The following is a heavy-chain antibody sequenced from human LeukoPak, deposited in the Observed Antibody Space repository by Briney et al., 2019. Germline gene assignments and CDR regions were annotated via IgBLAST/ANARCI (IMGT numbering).Heavy chain of an antibody. D-gene: IGHD6-19*01. V-gene: IGHV3-53*04. CDR2: IYSAGNT. J-gene: IGHJ4*02. Sequence: GGSLRLSCVASGFTVSSNYMSWVRQAPGKGLKWVSVIYSAGNTYYADSVKGRFTISRHNSENTLYLHTNSLRVEDTAVYFCARGGTPGYSSGRIDYWGQGTLVTVSS. CDR3: ARGGTPGYSSGRIDY. CDR1: GFTVSSNY.